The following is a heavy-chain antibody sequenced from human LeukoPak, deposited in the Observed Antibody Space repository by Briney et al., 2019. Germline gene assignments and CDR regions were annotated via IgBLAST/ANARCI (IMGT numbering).Heavy chain of an antibody. CDR1: GFTFSSYA. D-gene: IGHD5-18*01. CDR3: AKSGRIQLWLRVYFDY. J-gene: IGHJ4*02. CDR2: ISGSGGST. Sequence: GGSLRLSCAASGFTFSSYAMSWVRQAPGKGLEWVSAISGSGGSTYYADSVKGRFTISRDNSKNTLYLQMNSLRAEDTAVYYCAKSGRIQLWLRVYFDYWGQGTLVTVSS. V-gene: IGHV3-23*01.